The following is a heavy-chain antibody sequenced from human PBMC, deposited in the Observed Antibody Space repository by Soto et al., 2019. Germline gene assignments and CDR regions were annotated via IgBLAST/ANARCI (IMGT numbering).Heavy chain of an antibody. J-gene: IGHJ6*02. Sequence: QVQLVESGGGVVQPGRSLRLSCAASGFTFSSYGMHWVRQAPGKGLEWVAVISYDGSNKYYAESVKGRFTISRDNSKNTLYLQMSSLRAEDTAVYYCVKDGSSGWPYFYDMDVWGQGTTVTVSS. CDR1: GFTFSSYG. CDR2: ISYDGSNK. V-gene: IGHV3-30*18. CDR3: VKDGSSGWPYFYDMDV. D-gene: IGHD6-19*01.